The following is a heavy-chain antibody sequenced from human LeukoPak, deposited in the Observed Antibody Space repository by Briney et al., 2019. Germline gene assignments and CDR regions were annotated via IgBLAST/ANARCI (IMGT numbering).Heavy chain of an antibody. V-gene: IGHV3-74*01. CDR3: VSAPGWTLDY. D-gene: IGHD3/OR15-3a*01. CDR1: GFTFSSYW. CDR2: INSDGSST. J-gene: IGHJ4*02. Sequence: PGGSLRLSCAASGFTFSSYWMHWVRQAPGKGLVWVSRINSDGSSTSYADSVKGRFTISRDNAKSSLYLQMNGLRVEDTAVYYCVSAPGWTLDYWGQGTLVTVSS.